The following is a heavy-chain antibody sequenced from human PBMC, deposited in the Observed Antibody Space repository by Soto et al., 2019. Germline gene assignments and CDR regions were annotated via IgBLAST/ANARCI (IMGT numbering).Heavy chain of an antibody. CDR1: GFTFSGYA. CDR3: VRDHYYAFDI. CDR2: FGTTGKSE. Sequence: GGSLRLSCVASGFTFSGYAMNWVRRAPGKGLEWVSWFGTTGKSEDYADSVKGRFTISRDNARNSVHLQMNSLRDEDTAVYYCVRDHYYAFDIWGQGTMVTVSS. D-gene: IGHD1-26*01. V-gene: IGHV3-48*02. J-gene: IGHJ3*02.